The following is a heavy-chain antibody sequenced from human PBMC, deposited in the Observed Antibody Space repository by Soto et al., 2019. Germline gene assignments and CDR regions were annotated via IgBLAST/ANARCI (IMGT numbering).Heavy chain of an antibody. J-gene: IGHJ4*02. V-gene: IGHV1-18*01. Sequence: ASVKVSCKASGYTFTSYGISWVRQAPGQGLEWMGWISPYNGDTNYTPKLQGRVTMTTDTSTSTAYLELRSLRSDDTAVYYCASTYSRSYNFWGQGTRVTVSS. D-gene: IGHD5-12*01. CDR2: ISPYNGDT. CDR3: ASTYSRSYNF. CDR1: GYTFTSYG.